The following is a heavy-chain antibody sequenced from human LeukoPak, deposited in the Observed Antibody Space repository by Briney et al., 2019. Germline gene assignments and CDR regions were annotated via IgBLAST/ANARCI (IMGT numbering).Heavy chain of an antibody. CDR2: ISGSGGST. CDR1: GFTFSSYA. V-gene: IGHV3-23*01. CDR3: AKVPAAAGIST. J-gene: IGHJ5*02. Sequence: TGGSLRLSCAASGFTFSSYAMSWVRQAPGKGLEWVSAISGSGGSTYYADSVKGRFTISRDNSKNTLDLQMNSLRAEDTAVYYCAKVPAAAGISTWGQGPLATVSS. D-gene: IGHD6-13*01.